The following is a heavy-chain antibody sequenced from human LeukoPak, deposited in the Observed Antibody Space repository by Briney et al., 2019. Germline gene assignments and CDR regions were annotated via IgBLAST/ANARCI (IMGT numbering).Heavy chain of an antibody. J-gene: IGHJ6*03. CDR2: ISSSSSYI. V-gene: IGHV3-21*01. CDR3: ARSVRQGYYYYYYMDV. CDR1: GFTFSSYS. Sequence: GGSLRLSCAASGFTFSSYSMKWVRQAQGKGLEGVSYISSSSSYIYYADSVKVRFTISRDNAKNSLYLQMNSLRAEDTAVYYCARSVRQGYYYYYYMDVWGKGTTVTVSS. D-gene: IGHD6-6*01.